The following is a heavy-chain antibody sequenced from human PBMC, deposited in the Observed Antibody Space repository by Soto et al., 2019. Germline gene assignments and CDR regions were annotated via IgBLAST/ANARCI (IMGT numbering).Heavy chain of an antibody. CDR3: AKDFHSLGYWQIDY. Sequence: GGSLRLSCAASGFTFSSYGMHWVRQAPGKGLEWVAVISYDGSNKYYADSVKGRFTISRDNSKNTLYLQMNSLRAEDTAVYYCAKDFHSLGYWQIDYWGQGTLVTVSS. CDR2: ISYDGSNK. D-gene: IGHD2-15*01. J-gene: IGHJ4*02. V-gene: IGHV3-30*18. CDR1: GFTFSSYG.